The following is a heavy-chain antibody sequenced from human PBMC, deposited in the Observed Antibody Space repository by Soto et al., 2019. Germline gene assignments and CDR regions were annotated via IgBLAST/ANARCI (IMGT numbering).Heavy chain of an antibody. J-gene: IGHJ4*02. V-gene: IGHV4-39*01. Sequence: QLQLQESGPGLVKPSETLSLTCTVSGGSISSSSYYWGWIRQPPGKGLEWIGSIYYSGSTYYNPSLKSRVTISVDTSKNQFSLKLSSVTAADTAVYYCARRSDVDYYGSGSYYYFDYWGQGTLVTVSS. CDR1: GGSISSSSYY. D-gene: IGHD3-10*01. CDR3: ARRSDVDYYGSGSYYYFDY. CDR2: IYYSGST.